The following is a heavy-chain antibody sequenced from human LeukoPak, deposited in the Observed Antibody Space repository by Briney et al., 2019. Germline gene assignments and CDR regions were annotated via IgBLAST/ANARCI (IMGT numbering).Heavy chain of an antibody. D-gene: IGHD3-22*01. J-gene: IGHJ4*02. CDR3: AKGNYYDSNSYLYYFDC. Sequence: GGSLRLSCAASGFTFSAYAMSWVRQAPGKGLEWVSSITGSGGSTYYVDSVKGRFTISRGNSKNTLYLQMNSLRAEDAALYYCAKGNYYDSNSYLYYFDCWGQGTLVTVSS. CDR1: GFTFSAYA. V-gene: IGHV3-23*01. CDR2: ITGSGGST.